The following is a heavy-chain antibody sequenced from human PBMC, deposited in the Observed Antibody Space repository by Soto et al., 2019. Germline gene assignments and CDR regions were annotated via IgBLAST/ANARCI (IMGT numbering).Heavy chain of an antibody. V-gene: IGHV3-74*03. J-gene: IGHJ3*02. CDR2: INTDGATS. Sequence: EVQLVESGGDLAPPGGSLRLSCAASGFTFSGHWMHWVRQVPGKGLEWVSRINTDGATSAYADSVKGRFTISRDNAKNTLYLQMNALRAEDTAVYYCAREAGYCSRTSCYRRAFDTWGQGTTVTVSS. CDR1: GFTFSGHW. CDR3: AREAGYCSRTSCYRRAFDT. D-gene: IGHD2-2*01.